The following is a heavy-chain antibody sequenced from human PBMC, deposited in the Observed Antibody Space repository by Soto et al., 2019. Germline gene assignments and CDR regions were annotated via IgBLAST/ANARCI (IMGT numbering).Heavy chain of an antibody. CDR2: ISYDGSNK. CDR1: GFTFSSYA. Sequence: QVQLVESGGGVVQPGRSLRLSCAASGFTFSSYAMHWVRQAPGKGLEWVAVISYDGSNKYYADSVKGRFTISRDNSKNTLYLQTNSLRAEDTAVYYCSRESYRGGWPIHFDSCGQGTLVTVSS. V-gene: IGHV3-30-3*01. J-gene: IGHJ4*02. D-gene: IGHD6-19*01. CDR3: SRESYRGGWPIHFDS.